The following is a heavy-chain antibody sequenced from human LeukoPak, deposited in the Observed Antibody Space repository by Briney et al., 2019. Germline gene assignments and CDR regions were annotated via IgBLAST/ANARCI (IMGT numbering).Heavy chain of an antibody. CDR1: RFTFSSYA. J-gene: IGHJ4*02. Sequence: PGGSLRLSCAASRFTFSSYAMSWVRQAPGKGLEWVSVISGSGGSTYHADSVKGRFTISRDNSKNTLYLQMDSLRAEDTAVYYCAKTIRSGNYYDSSGIAYWGQGTLVTVSS. CDR2: ISGSGGST. CDR3: AKTIRSGNYYDSSGIAY. D-gene: IGHD3-22*01. V-gene: IGHV3-23*01.